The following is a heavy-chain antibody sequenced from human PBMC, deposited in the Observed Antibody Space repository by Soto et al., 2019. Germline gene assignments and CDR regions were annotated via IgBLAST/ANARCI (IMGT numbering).Heavy chain of an antibody. CDR1: GYTFTSYA. D-gene: IGHD5-18*01. Sequence: QVQLVQSVAEVKKPGASVKVSCKASGYTFTSYAMHWVRQAPGQRLEWMGWINAGNGNTKYSQKFQGRVTITRDTSASTAYMELSSLRSEDTAVYYCERSPGYSYGEYWGQGTLVTVSS. CDR3: ERSPGYSYGEY. CDR2: INAGNGNT. V-gene: IGHV1-3*01. J-gene: IGHJ4*02.